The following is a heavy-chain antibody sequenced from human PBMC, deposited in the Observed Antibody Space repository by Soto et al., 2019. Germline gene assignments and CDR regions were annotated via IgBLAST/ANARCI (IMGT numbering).Heavy chain of an antibody. V-gene: IGHV4-59*01. CDR3: ARENVDIVATWGGFDP. CDR1: GGSISSYY. Sequence: SETLSLTCTVSGGSISSYYWSWIRQPPGKGLEWIGYIYYSGSTNYNPSLKSRVTISVDTSKNQFSLKLSSVTAADTAVYYCARENVDIVATWGGFDPWGQGTLVTVSS. CDR2: IYYSGST. J-gene: IGHJ5*02. D-gene: IGHD5-12*01.